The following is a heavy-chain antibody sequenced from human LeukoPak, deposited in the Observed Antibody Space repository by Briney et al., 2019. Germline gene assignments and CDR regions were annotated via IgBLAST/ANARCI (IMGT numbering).Heavy chain of an antibody. CDR2: ISGSGGST. J-gene: IGHJ5*02. CDR3: AKDDGMTGYLNWFDP. D-gene: IGHD3-9*01. V-gene: IGHV3-23*01. CDR1: GFTFSSYA. Sequence: PGGSLRLSCAASGFTFSSYAMSWVRQAPGKGLEWVSAISGSGGSTYYADSVKGRFTISRDNSKNTLYLQMNSLRAEDTAVYYCAKDDGMTGYLNWFDPWSQGTLVTVSS.